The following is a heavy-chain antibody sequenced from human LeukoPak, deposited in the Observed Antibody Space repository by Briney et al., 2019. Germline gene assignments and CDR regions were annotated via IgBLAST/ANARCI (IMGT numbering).Heavy chain of an antibody. J-gene: IGHJ5*02. CDR3: ARDSSSGPPNWFDP. D-gene: IGHD6-13*01. Sequence: SQTLSLTCAISGYSVSSNSAAGNWIRQSASRGLEWLGRTYYRSKWYNDYAVSVKSRITINPDTSKNQFSLQLNSVTPEDTAVYYCARDSSSGPPNWFDPWGQGTLVTVSS. V-gene: IGHV6-1*01. CDR1: GYSVSSNSAA. CDR2: TYYRSKWYN.